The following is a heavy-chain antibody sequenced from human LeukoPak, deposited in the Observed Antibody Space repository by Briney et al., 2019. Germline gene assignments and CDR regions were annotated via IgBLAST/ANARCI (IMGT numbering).Heavy chain of an antibody. Sequence: PGGSLRLSCAASGFTFSRYWMSWVRQAPGKGLEWVANTKQDGSEKNYVDSVKGRFTISRDNAKNSLYPQMNSLRAEDTAVYYCASTFGLGAFWGQGTQVTVSS. D-gene: IGHD3/OR15-3a*01. CDR3: ASTFGLGAF. CDR2: TKQDGSEK. J-gene: IGHJ4*02. CDR1: GFTFSRYW. V-gene: IGHV3-7*05.